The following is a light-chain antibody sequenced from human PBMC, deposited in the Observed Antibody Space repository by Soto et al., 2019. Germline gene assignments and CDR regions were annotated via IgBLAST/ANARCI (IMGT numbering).Light chain of an antibody. CDR2: GAS. J-gene: IGKJ4*01. V-gene: IGKV3-20*01. CDR1: QSVRSNY. Sequence: EIVLTQSPGTLSLSSGERATLSCRASQSVRSNYLAWYQQKPGQAPRLLIYGASSRATGIPDRFSGSGSGTDFTLTISRLEPEDFAVYYCQQYASSPLTFGGGIKVEIK. CDR3: QQYASSPLT.